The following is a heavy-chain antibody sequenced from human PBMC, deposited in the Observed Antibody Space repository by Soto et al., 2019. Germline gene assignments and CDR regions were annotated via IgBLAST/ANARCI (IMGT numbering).Heavy chain of an antibody. CDR2: IWYDGSNK. CDR3: ARELTRDYYGSGSSNWFDP. Sequence: SLRLSCAASGFTFSSYGMHWVRQAPGKGLEWVAVIWYDGSNKYYADSVKGRFTISRDNSKNTLYLQMNSLRAEDTAVYYCARELTRDYYGSGSSNWFDPWGQGTLVTVSS. J-gene: IGHJ5*02. D-gene: IGHD3-10*01. V-gene: IGHV3-33*01. CDR1: GFTFSSYG.